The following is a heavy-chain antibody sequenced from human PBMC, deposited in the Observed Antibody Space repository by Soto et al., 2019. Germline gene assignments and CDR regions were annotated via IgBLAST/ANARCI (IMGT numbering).Heavy chain of an antibody. CDR1: GFTFSSYS. V-gene: IGHV3-21*01. Sequence: SGGSLRLSCAAYGFTFSSYSMNWVRQAPGKGLEWVSSISSSSSYIYYADSVKGRFTISRDNAKNSLYLQMNSLRAEDTAVYYCARGQIQLSSWFDPWGQGTLVTVSS. CDR2: ISSSSSYI. D-gene: IGHD1-1*01. J-gene: IGHJ5*02. CDR3: ARGQIQLSSWFDP.